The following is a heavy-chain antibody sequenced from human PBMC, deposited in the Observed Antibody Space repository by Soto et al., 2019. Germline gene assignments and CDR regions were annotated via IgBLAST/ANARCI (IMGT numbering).Heavy chain of an antibody. CDR2: IWYDGSNK. CDR1: GFTFSSYG. J-gene: IGHJ4*02. D-gene: IGHD6-19*01. CDR3: ARVGYSSGCDY. Sequence: QVQLVESGGGVVQPGRSLRLSCAASGFTFSSYGMHWVRQAPGKGLEWVAVIWYDGSNKYYADSVKGRFTISRDNSKNTLYLQMNSLTTEDTAVYYCARVGYSSGCDYWGQGTLVTVSS. V-gene: IGHV3-33*01.